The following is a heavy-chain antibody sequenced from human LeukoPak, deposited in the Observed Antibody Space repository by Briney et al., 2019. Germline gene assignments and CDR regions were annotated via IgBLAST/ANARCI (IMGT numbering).Heavy chain of an antibody. CDR3: ARHGVRSMWIPDDAFDI. J-gene: IGHJ3*02. D-gene: IGHD2-8*01. V-gene: IGHV4-59*08. CDR1: SGSISSYY. Sequence: SETLSLTCTVSSGSISSYYWSWIRQPPGKGLEWIGYIYYSGSTNYNPSLKSRVTISVDTSKNQFSLKLSSVTAADTAGYYCARHGVRSMWIPDDAFDIWGQGTMVTVSS. CDR2: IYYSGST.